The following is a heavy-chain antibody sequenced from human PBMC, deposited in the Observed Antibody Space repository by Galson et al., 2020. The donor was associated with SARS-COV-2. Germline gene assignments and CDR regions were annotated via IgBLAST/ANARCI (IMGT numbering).Heavy chain of an antibody. J-gene: IGHJ4*02. CDR1: GGSISSSDW. Sequence: SETLSLTCAVSGGSISSSDWWSWVRQPPGKGLEWIGEIHHSGSTTNYNPSLESRVTISVDKSRNQFSLKLSSVTAADTAVYYCASYIPLFRCDSWGEGTLVTVSS. D-gene: IGHD2-2*02. CDR3: ASYIPLFRCDS. CDR2: IHHSGSTT. V-gene: IGHV4-4*02.